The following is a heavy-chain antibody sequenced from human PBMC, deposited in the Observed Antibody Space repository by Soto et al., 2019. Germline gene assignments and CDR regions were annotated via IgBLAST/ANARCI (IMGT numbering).Heavy chain of an antibody. CDR1: GFTFSSCT. CDR2: ISSSGST. Sequence: EVQLVESGGGLVQPGGSLRLSCAVSGFTFSSCTMNWVRQAPGKGLEWVSSISSSGSTYYADSVKGRFTISRDNAKNSLYLQMNSLRAEDTAVYYCAREVQPVVRREYDYWGQGTLVTVSS. D-gene: IGHD1-1*01. V-gene: IGHV3-21*06. J-gene: IGHJ4*02. CDR3: AREVQPVVRREYDY.